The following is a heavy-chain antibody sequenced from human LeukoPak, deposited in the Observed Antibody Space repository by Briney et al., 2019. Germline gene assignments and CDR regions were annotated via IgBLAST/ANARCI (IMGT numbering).Heavy chain of an antibody. D-gene: IGHD3-9*01. J-gene: IGHJ3*02. Sequence: ASVKVSCKASGYTFISYGISWVRQAPGQGLEWMGWISAYNGHTNYAQKLQGRVTMTTDTSTSTVYMELRSLRSDDTAVYYCGVDILTGYEAFDIWAQDTMVTVSS. CDR3: GVDILTGYEAFDI. V-gene: IGHV1-18*01. CDR1: GYTFISYG. CDR2: ISAYNGHT.